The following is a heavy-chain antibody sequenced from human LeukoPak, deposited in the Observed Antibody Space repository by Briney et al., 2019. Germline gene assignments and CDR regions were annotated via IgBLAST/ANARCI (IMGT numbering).Heavy chain of an antibody. CDR2: IYYSGST. D-gene: IGHD3-3*01. J-gene: IGHJ3*02. V-gene: IGHV4-31*03. Sequence: SETLSLTCTVSGGSISSGGYYWSWNRQHPGKGLEWIGYIYYSGSTYYNPSLKSRVTISVDTSKNQFSLKLSSVTAADTAVYYCARTMRSGDDAFDIWGQGTMVTVSS. CDR3: ARTMRSGDDAFDI. CDR1: GGSISSGGYY.